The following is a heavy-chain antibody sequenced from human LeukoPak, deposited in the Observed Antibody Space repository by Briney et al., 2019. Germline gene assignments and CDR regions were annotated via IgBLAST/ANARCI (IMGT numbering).Heavy chain of an antibody. Sequence: SETLSLTCTVSGGSISSCYWNWVRQPPGKGLEWIGNIYSSGSTDYNPSLKSRVTISLDTSKFQFSLRLNSVTAADTAVYYCARADPNASGYFYRFNWFDPWGQGTLVTVSS. CDR3: ARADPNASGYFYRFNWFDP. J-gene: IGHJ5*02. V-gene: IGHV4-59*01. CDR1: GGSISSCY. D-gene: IGHD3-10*01. CDR2: IYSSGST.